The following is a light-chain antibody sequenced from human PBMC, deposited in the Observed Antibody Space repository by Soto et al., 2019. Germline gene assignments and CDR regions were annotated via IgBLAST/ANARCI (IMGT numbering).Light chain of an antibody. Sequence: EIVLTQSPGTFSLSPGERATLSCRASQSVSNNYLAWYQQKPGQAPRLLIYGASNRATGIPDRFSGSGSGTDFTLTISRLEPEDFAVYYCQQYGSSGTFGQGTKVDIK. CDR2: GAS. CDR3: QQYGSSGT. CDR1: QSVSNNY. V-gene: IGKV3-20*01. J-gene: IGKJ1*01.